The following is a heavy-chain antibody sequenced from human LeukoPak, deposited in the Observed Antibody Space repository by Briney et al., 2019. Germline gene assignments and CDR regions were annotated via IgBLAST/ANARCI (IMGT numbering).Heavy chain of an antibody. D-gene: IGHD3-22*01. CDR2: IYYSGST. Sequence: PSETLSLTCTVSGGSISSYYWSWIRQPPGKGLEWIGYIYYSGSTNYNPSLKSRVTISVDTSKNQFSLKLSSVTAADTAVYYCAREGPSPPLVVKGAFDIWGQGTTVTVSS. CDR1: GGSISSYY. CDR3: AREGPSPPLVVKGAFDI. J-gene: IGHJ3*02. V-gene: IGHV4-59*01.